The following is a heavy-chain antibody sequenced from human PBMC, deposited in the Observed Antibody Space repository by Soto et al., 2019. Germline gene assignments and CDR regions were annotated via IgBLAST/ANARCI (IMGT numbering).Heavy chain of an antibody. Sequence: PSETLSLTCAVSGGYISGGYYSWSWIRQPPGKGLEWIGFIYNSGSTYYNSSLKSRVTISVDTSKNQFSLKLSSVTAADTAVYYCARAVGIVDVWGQGTTVTPS. J-gene: IGHJ6*02. CDR1: GGYISGGYYS. CDR3: ARAVGIVDV. CDR2: IYNSGST. V-gene: IGHV4-30-2*01. D-gene: IGHD2-15*01.